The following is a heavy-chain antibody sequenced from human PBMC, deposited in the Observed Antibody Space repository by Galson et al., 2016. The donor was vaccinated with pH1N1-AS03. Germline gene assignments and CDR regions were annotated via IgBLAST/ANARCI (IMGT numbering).Heavy chain of an antibody. D-gene: IGHD2-2*01. CDR3: ARDMRGTDVFDI. J-gene: IGHJ3*02. Sequence: VKVSCKASGYTFSGYYMHWVRQAPGQGLEWMGRINPDSGGTNVAQKFQGKVTMSRDTSITTSYMELTRRKSDDMAVYYCARDMRGTDVFDIWGQGTMVTVSS. V-gene: IGHV1-2*06. CDR2: INPDSGGT. CDR1: GYTFSGYY.